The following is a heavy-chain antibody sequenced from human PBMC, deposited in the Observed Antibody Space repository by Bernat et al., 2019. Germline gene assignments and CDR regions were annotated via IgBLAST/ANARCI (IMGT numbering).Heavy chain of an antibody. CDR1: GGAISSSSYY. V-gene: IGHV4-39*01. Sequence: QLQLQESGPGLVKPSETLSLTCTVSGGAISSSSYYWGWIRQPPGKGLEWIGSIYYTGSTYYNPSLKSRVTISLDTSKSQFSLKLGSVTAADTAVYYCARIMLVRGWYSVSEYFQHWGQGTLVTVSS. D-gene: IGHD6-19*01. CDR2: IYYTGST. CDR3: ARIMLVRGWYSVSEYFQH. J-gene: IGHJ1*01.